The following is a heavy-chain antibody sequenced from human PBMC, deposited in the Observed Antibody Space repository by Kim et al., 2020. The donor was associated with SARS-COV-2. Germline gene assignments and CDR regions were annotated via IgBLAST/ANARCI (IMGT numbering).Heavy chain of an antibody. CDR3: ARGRVGLGLDY. D-gene: IGHD3-16*01. Sequence: SETLSLTCAVYGGSFSGYYWSWIRQPPGKGLEWIGEINHSGSTNYNPSLKSRVTISVDTSKNQFSLKLSSVTAADTAVYYCARGRVGLGLDYWGQGTLVTVSS. CDR1: GGSFSGYY. CDR2: INHSGST. J-gene: IGHJ4*02. V-gene: IGHV4-34*01.